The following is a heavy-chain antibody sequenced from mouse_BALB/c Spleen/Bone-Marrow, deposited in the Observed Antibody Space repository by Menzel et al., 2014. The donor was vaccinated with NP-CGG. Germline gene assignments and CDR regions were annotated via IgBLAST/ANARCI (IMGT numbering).Heavy chain of an antibody. V-gene: IGHV3-2*02. Sequence: VQLQQSGPGLVKPSQSLSLTCTVTGYSITSDYACNWIRQFPGNKLEWMGYISYSANTNYNPSLKSRISITRDTSKNQFFLQLNSVTAEDTATYCCTRGTTAGFAYWGLGTLVTVSA. CDR3: TRGTTAGFAY. D-gene: IGHD1-2*01. CDR1: GYSITSDYA. CDR2: ISYSANT. J-gene: IGHJ3*01.